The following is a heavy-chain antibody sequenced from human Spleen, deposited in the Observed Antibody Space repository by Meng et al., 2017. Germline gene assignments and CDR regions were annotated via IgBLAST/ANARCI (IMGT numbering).Heavy chain of an antibody. CDR3: MRNYDL. V-gene: IGHV4-34*10. CDR1: GGSFSDYF. CDR2: IYHTGTT. J-gene: IGHJ2*01. D-gene: IGHD5-24*01. Sequence: QLQRQDAGPGLVEPSETLSLTCAGYGGSFSDYFCNWLRQPPGKGLEWIGEIYHTGTTNYNPSLKSRVTISVDKSKKQFSLKVTSVTVADTDVYYCMRNYDLWGRGTLVTVSS.